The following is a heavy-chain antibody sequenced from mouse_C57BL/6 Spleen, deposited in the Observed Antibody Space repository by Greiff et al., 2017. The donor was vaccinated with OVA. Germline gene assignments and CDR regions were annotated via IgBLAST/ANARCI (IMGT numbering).Heavy chain of an antibody. J-gene: IGHJ4*01. Sequence: EVHLVESGGGLVKPGGSLKLSCAASGFTFSSYAMSWVRQTPEKRLEWVATISDGGSYTYYPDNVKGRFTISRDNAKNNLYLQMSHLKSEDTAMYYCARDGYYGSSPLYAMDYWGQGTSVTVSS. V-gene: IGHV5-4*01. D-gene: IGHD1-1*01. CDR3: ARDGYYGSSPLYAMDY. CDR1: GFTFSSYA. CDR2: ISDGGSYT.